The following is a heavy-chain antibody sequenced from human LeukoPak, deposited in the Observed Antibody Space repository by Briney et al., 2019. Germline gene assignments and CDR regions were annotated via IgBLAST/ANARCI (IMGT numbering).Heavy chain of an antibody. CDR3: ARGTRQQLDY. D-gene: IGHD6-13*01. Sequence: ASVKVSCKASGYTFTSYGISWVRQAPGQGLEWIGWISPYNSNTDYTHKLQGRITVTTDTSTSTAYMELRSLRSDDTALYYCARGTRQQLDYWGQGTLVSVSS. CDR2: ISPYNSNT. CDR1: GYTFTSYG. V-gene: IGHV1-18*01. J-gene: IGHJ4*02.